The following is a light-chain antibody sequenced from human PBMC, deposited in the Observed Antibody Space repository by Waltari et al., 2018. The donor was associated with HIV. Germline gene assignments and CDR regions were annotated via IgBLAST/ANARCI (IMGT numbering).Light chain of an antibody. CDR3: ASWDDSLGGRWV. J-gene: IGLJ3*02. V-gene: IGLV1-47*01. CDR2: RNI. Sequence: QSVLTQPPSTSGTPGQTVTISCSGTRSDIGTNYVYWYQQVPGTAPKLLIYRNIQRPSGGPARFSGSKSGTSASLVITGLRSEDEAHYHCASWDDSLGGRWVFGGGTKLTVL. CDR1: RSDIGTNY.